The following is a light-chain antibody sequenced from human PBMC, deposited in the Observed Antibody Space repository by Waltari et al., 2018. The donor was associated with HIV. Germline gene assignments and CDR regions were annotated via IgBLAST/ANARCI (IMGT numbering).Light chain of an antibody. CDR1: TSHIEMTY. V-gene: IGLV1-51*01. CDR3: ETGSGSVTFPV. CDR2: ENN. J-gene: IGLJ1*01. Sequence: QSVLTQPPSVSAAPGQKVTISCAASTSHIEMTYVSWYQQFPGTAPKLLIYENNKRPSGISDRFSGSKSGTSATLDIAGLQTGDEADYYCETGSGSVTFPVFGSGTKVTVL.